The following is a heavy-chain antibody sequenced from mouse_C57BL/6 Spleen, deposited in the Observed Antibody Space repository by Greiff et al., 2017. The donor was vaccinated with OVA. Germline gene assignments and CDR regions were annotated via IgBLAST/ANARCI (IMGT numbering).Heavy chain of an antibody. CDR1: GFNIKDDY. CDR2: IDPENGDT. Sequence: EVQVVESGAELVRPGASVKLSCTASGFNIKDDYMHWVKQRPEQGLEWIGWIDPENGDTEYASKFQGKATITADTSSNTAYLQLSSLTSEDTAVYYFTTNLDYWGQGTTLTVSS. V-gene: IGHV14-4*01. CDR3: TTNLDY. J-gene: IGHJ2*01.